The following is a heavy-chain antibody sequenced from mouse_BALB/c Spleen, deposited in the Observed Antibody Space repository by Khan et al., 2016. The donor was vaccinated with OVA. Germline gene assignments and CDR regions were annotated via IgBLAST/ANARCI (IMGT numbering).Heavy chain of an antibody. CDR1: GYTFTNYW. CDR2: IDPTNGYT. J-gene: IGHJ3*01. V-gene: IGHV1-7*01. Sequence: QVQLQQSGAELAKPGASVKMSCKASGYTFTNYWMHWVKQRPGQGLEWIGYIDPTNGYTKYNPKFKDQATLTADKSSSTAYMQLSRLTSEDSAVFYCTSAGSTFTWCGYWGQGTLVTVSA. CDR3: TSAGSTFTWCGY. D-gene: IGHD1-1*01.